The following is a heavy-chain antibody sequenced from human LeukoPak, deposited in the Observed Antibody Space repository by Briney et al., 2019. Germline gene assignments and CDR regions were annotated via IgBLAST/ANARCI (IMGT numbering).Heavy chain of an antibody. CDR2: IRDDGSNK. CDR3: AKGIPTDSQTYYYGSGSYLY. CDR1: GFTFSSYG. J-gene: IGHJ4*02. D-gene: IGHD3-10*01. Sequence: AGGSLRLSCAASGFTFSSYGMHWVRQAPGKGLEWVAFIRDDGSNKYYADSVKGRFTISRDNSKNTMYLQKNSLRAEETAVYYCAKGIPTDSQTYYYGSGSYLYWGQGTLVTVSS. V-gene: IGHV3-30*02.